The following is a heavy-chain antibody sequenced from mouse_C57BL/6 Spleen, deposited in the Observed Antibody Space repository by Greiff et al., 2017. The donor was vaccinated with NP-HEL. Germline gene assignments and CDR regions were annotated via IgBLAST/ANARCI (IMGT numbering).Heavy chain of an antibody. CDR2: ISYDGSN. V-gene: IGHV3-6*01. J-gene: IGHJ4*01. CDR3: ARDGDY. Sequence: DVQLQESGPGLVKPSQSLSLTCSVPGYSITSGYYWNWIRQFPGNKLEWMGYISYDGSNNYNPSLKIRISITRDTSKNQFFLKLNSLTTEDTATYYCARDGDYWGQGTSVTVSS. CDR1: GYSITSGYY.